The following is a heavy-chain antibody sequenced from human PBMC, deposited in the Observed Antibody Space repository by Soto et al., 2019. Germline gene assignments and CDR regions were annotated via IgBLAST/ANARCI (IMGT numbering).Heavy chain of an antibody. CDR2: IKSKTEGGTT. V-gene: IGHV3-15*01. CDR1: GFTFSHAW. Sequence: PGGSLRLSCAASGFTFSHAWMSWVRQAPGKGLEWVGRIKSKTEGGTTDYAAPVKGRFTISRDDSKNTLYLQMNSLKTEDTAVYYCTTWPVPAAMYFDYWGQGTLVTVSS. J-gene: IGHJ4*02. CDR3: TTWPVPAAMYFDY. D-gene: IGHD2-2*01.